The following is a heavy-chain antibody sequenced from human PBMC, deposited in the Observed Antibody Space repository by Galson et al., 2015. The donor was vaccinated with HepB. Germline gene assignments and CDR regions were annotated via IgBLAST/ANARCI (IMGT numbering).Heavy chain of an antibody. Sequence: SLRVSCKASGYTFTSSGISWVRQAPGQGLECLGWISGYNGNRNYAQKFQGRVPMTTDTSTTTAYMELWSLRSDDADVYYCGSDPEAAGSYHDHWGQGTLVTVSS. CDR3: GSDPEAAGSYHDH. V-gene: IGHV1-18*04. CDR2: ISGYNGNR. D-gene: IGHD3-10*01. CDR1: GYTFTSSG. J-gene: IGHJ5*02.